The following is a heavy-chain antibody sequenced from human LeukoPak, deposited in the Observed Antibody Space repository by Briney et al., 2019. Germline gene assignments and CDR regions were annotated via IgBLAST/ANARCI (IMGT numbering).Heavy chain of an antibody. CDR1: GGSISSYY. CDR2: ISYTGST. Sequence: SETLSLTCTLAGGSISSYYWSWIRQPPGKALEWIGYISYTGSTSYNPSLTSRVTISVDTSKNQFSLKLSSVTAADTAVYYCARDRRAYSSGWYEGYNWFDPWGQGTLVTVSS. D-gene: IGHD6-19*01. CDR3: ARDRRAYSSGWYEGYNWFDP. V-gene: IGHV4-59*01. J-gene: IGHJ5*02.